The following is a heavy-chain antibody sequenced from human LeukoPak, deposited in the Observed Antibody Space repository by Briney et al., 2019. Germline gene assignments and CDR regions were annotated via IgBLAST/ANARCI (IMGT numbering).Heavy chain of an antibody. J-gene: IGHJ4*02. CDR2: IYYSGST. CDR1: GGSISSYY. Sequence: SETLSLTCTVPGGSISSYYWSWIRQPPGKGLEWIGYIYYSGSTNYNPSLKSRVTISVDTSKNQFSLKLSSVTAADTAVYYCARHETGCSSTSCYNVFDYWGQGTLVTVSS. D-gene: IGHD2-2*02. CDR3: ARHETGCSSTSCYNVFDY. V-gene: IGHV4-59*08.